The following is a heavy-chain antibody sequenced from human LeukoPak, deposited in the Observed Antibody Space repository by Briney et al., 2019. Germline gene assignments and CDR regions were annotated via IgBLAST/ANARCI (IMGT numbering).Heavy chain of an antibody. J-gene: IGHJ6*03. CDR2: ISAYNGNT. D-gene: IGHD4-11*01. Sequence: ASVKVSCKASGYTFTSYGISWVRQAPGQGLEWMGWISAYNGNTNYAQKLQGRVTMTEDTSTDTAYMELSSLRSEDTAVYYCATGAPYSNYQVHYMDVWGKGTTVTVSS. CDR3: ATGAPYSNYQVHYMDV. CDR1: GYTFTSYG. V-gene: IGHV1-18*01.